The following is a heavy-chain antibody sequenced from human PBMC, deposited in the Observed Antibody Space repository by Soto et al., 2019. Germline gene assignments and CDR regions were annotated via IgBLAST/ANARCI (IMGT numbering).Heavy chain of an antibody. V-gene: IGHV1-69*01. CDR2: IIPIFGTA. CDR1: GGTFSSYA. CDR3: ARRLGDYDILTGYYFGWFDP. J-gene: IGHJ5*02. Sequence: QVQLVQSGAEVKKPGSSVKVSCKASGGTFSSYAISWVRQAPGQGLEWMGGIIPIFGTANYAQKFQCRVTITADESTSTAYMELSSLRSEDTAVYYCARRLGDYDILTGYYFGWFDPWGQGTLVTVSS. D-gene: IGHD3-9*01.